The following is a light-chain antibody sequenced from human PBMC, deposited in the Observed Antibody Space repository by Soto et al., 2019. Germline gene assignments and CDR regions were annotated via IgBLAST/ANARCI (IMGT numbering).Light chain of an antibody. V-gene: IGLV1-44*01. CDR3: SAWDDSIFGPV. J-gene: IGLJ2*01. CDR2: RDN. CDR1: NSNLGSNP. Sequence: QSVLTQPPSASGTPGQRVTISCSGGNSNLGSNPVNWYLHLPGTAPKLLIYRDNQRPSGVPDRFSVSKSGTSASLAISGLQAEYEADYFCSAWDDSIFGPVFGGGTKLTVL.